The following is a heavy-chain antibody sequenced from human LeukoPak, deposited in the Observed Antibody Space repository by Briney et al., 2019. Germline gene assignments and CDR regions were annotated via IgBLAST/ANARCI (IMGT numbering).Heavy chain of an antibody. Sequence: ASVKVSCKASGCTFTGYYVHWVRQAPGQGLEWMGWINPNSGGTNYAQKFQGRVTMTRDTSISTAYMELSRLRSDDTAVYYCAREHNYASALDYWGQGTLVTVSS. CDR2: INPNSGGT. V-gene: IGHV1-2*02. CDR3: AREHNYASALDY. J-gene: IGHJ4*02. D-gene: IGHD4-11*01. CDR1: GCTFTGYY.